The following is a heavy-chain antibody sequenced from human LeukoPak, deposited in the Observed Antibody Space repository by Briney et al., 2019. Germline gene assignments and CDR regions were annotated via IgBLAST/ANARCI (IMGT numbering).Heavy chain of an antibody. J-gene: IGHJ4*02. Sequence: GGSLRLSCAASGFTFSTYAMHWVRQAPGKGLEWVAIISSDGSNKYYGDSVKGRFTVSRDNSENTLYLQMNSLRPEDTAVYYCARTGDCSSTSCYLPFDYWGQGTLVTVSS. CDR1: GFTFSTYA. D-gene: IGHD2-2*01. CDR2: ISSDGSNK. CDR3: ARTGDCSSTSCYLPFDY. V-gene: IGHV3-30*04.